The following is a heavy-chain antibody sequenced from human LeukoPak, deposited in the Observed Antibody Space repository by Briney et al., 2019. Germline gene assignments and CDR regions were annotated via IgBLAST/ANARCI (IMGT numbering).Heavy chain of an antibody. Sequence: GGSLRLSCTASGFTFSSYWMTWVRQAPGKGLEWVANIKPDGSETYYVDSVKGRFTISRDNSKNTLYLQTNTLRDEDTAVYYCAKASSNYFYYFEYWGQGTLVTVSS. J-gene: IGHJ4*02. CDR1: GFTFSSYW. D-gene: IGHD2/OR15-2a*01. V-gene: IGHV3-7*02. CDR3: AKASSNYFYYFEY. CDR2: IKPDGSET.